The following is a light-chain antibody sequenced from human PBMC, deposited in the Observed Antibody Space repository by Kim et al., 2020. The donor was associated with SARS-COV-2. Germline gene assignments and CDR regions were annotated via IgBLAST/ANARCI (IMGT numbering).Light chain of an antibody. J-gene: IGLJ1*01. Sequence: QGVTISCTGGSSNIGAGYDVHWYQQLPGAAPKLLIYGNNNRPSGVPDRLSASKSGTSASLAITGLQAEDEADYYCQSYDSSLSAYVFGTGTKVTVL. V-gene: IGLV1-40*01. CDR2: GNN. CDR1: SSNIGAGYD. CDR3: QSYDSSLSAYV.